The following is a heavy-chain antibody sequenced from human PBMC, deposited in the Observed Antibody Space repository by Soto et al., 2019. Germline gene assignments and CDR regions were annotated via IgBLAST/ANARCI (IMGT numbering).Heavy chain of an antibody. CDR3: ATMGTPATGLYYFDY. CDR2: ISYSGST. D-gene: IGHD5-18*01. V-gene: IGHV4-30-4*01. J-gene: IGHJ4*02. Sequence: QVQLQESGPGLVKPSQTLSLTCTVSGGSISSGNYYWSWIRQPPGKGLEWIGFISYSGSTYYSLSYTGRVAISVDTSKNQFSLNLSFVTAADTAVYYCATMGTPATGLYYFDYWGQGTLVTVSS. CDR1: GGSISSGNYY.